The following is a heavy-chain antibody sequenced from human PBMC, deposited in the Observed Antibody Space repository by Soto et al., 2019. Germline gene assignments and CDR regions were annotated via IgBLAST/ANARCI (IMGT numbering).Heavy chain of an antibody. V-gene: IGHV3-11*06. Sequence: GGSLRLSCAASGFTFSDYYMSWIRQSPGKGLEWVSYISSSSSYTNYADSVKGRFTISRDNAKNSLYLQMNSLRAEDTAVYYCARGRLDYGDVIDYWGQGTLVTVSS. CDR2: ISSSSSYT. CDR3: ARGRLDYGDVIDY. D-gene: IGHD4-17*01. CDR1: GFTFSDYY. J-gene: IGHJ4*02.